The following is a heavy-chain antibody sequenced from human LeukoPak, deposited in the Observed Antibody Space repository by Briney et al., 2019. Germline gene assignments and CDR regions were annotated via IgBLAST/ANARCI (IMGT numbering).Heavy chain of an antibody. Sequence: SETLSFTCTVSGGSISSGSYYWSWIRQPAGKGLEWIGRIYTSGSTNYNPSLKSRVTISVDTSKNQFSLKLSSVTAADTAVYYCARALTYYDFWSGFSFDIWGQGTMVTVSS. CDR3: ARALTYYDFWSGFSFDI. V-gene: IGHV4-61*02. CDR1: GGSISSGSYY. CDR2: IYTSGST. J-gene: IGHJ3*02. D-gene: IGHD3-3*01.